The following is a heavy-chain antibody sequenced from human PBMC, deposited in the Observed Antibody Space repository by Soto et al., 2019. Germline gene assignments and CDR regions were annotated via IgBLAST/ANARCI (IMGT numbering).Heavy chain of an antibody. CDR2: IIPIFGTA. V-gene: IGHV1-69*06. D-gene: IGHD2-15*01. CDR3: ASDCCSYSGGIDY. J-gene: IGHJ4*02. CDR1: GGTFSSYS. Sequence: QVQLVQSGAEVKKPGSSVKVSCKASGGTFSSYSINWVRQAPGQGLEWMGEIIPIFGTANYAQKFQGRVTITADKSTTTAYMELCSLRAEDTSVYYCASDCCSYSGGIDYWGQGTLVTISS.